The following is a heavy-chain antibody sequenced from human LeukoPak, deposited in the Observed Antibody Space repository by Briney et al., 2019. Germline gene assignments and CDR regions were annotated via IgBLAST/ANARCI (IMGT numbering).Heavy chain of an antibody. D-gene: IGHD5-18*01. Sequence: ASVKVSCKASGYTFTSYDINWVRQATGQGLEWMGWMNPNSGNTGYAQKFQGRVTMTRNTSISTAYMELSSLRSEDTAVYYCARRRAMVTTRPDNWFDPWGQGTLVTVSS. CDR1: GYTFTSYD. V-gene: IGHV1-8*01. CDR2: MNPNSGNT. J-gene: IGHJ5*02. CDR3: ARRRAMVTTRPDNWFDP.